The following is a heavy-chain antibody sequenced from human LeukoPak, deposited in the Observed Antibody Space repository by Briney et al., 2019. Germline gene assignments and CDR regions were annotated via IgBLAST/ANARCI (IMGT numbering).Heavy chain of an antibody. CDR1: GFTFSSYG. CDR2: ISASGGNT. CDR3: ANIAAAGTKNFDY. V-gene: IGHV3-23*01. D-gene: IGHD6-13*01. Sequence: GGSLRLSCAASGFTFSSYGMHWVRQAPGKGLEWVSSISASGGNTYYADSVKGRFTISRDNSKNTLYLQMNSLRAEDTAVYYCANIAAAGTKNFDYWGQGTLVTVSS. J-gene: IGHJ4*02.